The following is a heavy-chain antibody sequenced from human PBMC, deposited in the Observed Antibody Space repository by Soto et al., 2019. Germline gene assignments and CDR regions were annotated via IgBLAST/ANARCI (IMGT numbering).Heavy chain of an antibody. CDR1: GGSIGSGGYW. CDR3: ARGTLV. Sequence: QVQLQESGPGLMQPSQTLSLTCTVSGGSIGSGGYWWSWIRQHPGRGLEWIGFVSYTGNTQYNPSLKSRVNISVDTSTKQLSLKLSSVTAADTAVYYCARGTLVWGQGTLVTVSS. D-gene: IGHD2-2*01. V-gene: IGHV4-31*03. J-gene: IGHJ4*02. CDR2: VSYTGNT.